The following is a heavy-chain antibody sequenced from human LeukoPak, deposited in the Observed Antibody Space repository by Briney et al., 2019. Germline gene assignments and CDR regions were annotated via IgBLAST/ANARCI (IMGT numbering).Heavy chain of an antibody. D-gene: IGHD3-22*01. J-gene: IGHJ6*02. Sequence: PSETLSLTCAVYGGSFSGYYWSWIRQPPGKGLEWIGEINHSGSTYYNPSLKSRVTISVDTSKNQFSLKLSSVTAADTAVYYCARRGYRPYYYYYGMDVWGQGTTVTVSS. CDR2: INHSGST. V-gene: IGHV4-34*01. CDR3: ARRGYRPYYYYYGMDV. CDR1: GGSFSGYY.